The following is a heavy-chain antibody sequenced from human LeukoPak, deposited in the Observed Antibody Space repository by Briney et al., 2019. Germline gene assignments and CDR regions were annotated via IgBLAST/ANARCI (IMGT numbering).Heavy chain of an antibody. J-gene: IGHJ6*03. CDR3: ARSGITMVRGVISYYYYYYMDV. V-gene: IGHV4-34*01. Sequence: PSETLSLTCAVYGGSFSGYYWSWIRQPPGKGLDWIGEINHSGSTNYNPSLKSRVTISVDTSKNQFSLKLSSVTAADTAVYYCARSGITMVRGVISYYYYYYMDVWGKGTTVTVSS. D-gene: IGHD3-10*01. CDR1: GGSFSGYY. CDR2: INHSGST.